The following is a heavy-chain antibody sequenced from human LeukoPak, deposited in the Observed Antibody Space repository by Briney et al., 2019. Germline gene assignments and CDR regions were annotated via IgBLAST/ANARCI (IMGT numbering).Heavy chain of an antibody. J-gene: IGHJ4*02. CDR3: ARDSYGSGGRGIDY. V-gene: IGHV3-53*01. CDR1: GFTVSTNY. CDR2: SYSGGSS. Sequence: GSLRLSCAASGFTVSTNYMSWVRQAPGKGLEWVSVSYSGGSSYYADSVKGRFTISRDNAKNSLYLQMNSLRAEDTAVYYCARDSYGSGGRGIDYWGQGTLVTVSS. D-gene: IGHD3-10*01.